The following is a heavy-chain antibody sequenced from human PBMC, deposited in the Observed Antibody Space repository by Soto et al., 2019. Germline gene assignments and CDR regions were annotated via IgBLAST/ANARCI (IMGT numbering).Heavy chain of an antibody. CDR2: INSEGSST. CDR3: ARSLPYYYYYYYMDV. Sequence: EVQLEESGGGLVQPGGSLRLSCVASGFTFSSNWVHWVRQAPGKGLVWVARINSEGSSTTYADSVKGRFTISRDNAKNTLFLQMKSMRAEDTAVYYCARSLPYYYYYYYMDVWGKGTTVTVSS. CDR1: GFTFSSNW. J-gene: IGHJ6*03. V-gene: IGHV3-74*01.